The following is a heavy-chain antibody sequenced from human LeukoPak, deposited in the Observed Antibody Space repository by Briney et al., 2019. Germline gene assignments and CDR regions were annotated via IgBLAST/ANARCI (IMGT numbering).Heavy chain of an antibody. V-gene: IGHV4-30-4*08. CDR2: IYYSGST. D-gene: IGHD7-27*01. J-gene: IGHJ4*02. CDR3: ARGTDWGPYYFDY. CDR1: GGSISSGGYY. Sequence: SETLSLTCTVSGGSISSGGYYWSWIRQPPGKGLEWIGYIYYSGSTYYNPSLKSRVTISVDTSKNQFSLKLSSVTAADTAVYYCARGTDWGPYYFDYWGQGTLVTVSS.